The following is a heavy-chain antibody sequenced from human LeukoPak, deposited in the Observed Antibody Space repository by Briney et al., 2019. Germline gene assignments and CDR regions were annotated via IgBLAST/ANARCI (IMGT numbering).Heavy chain of an antibody. CDR2: ISNDGSDK. J-gene: IGHJ6*02. D-gene: IGHD6-19*01. V-gene: IGHV3-30*19. Sequence: GGSLRLSYAASGFSFITYGIHWVRQAPGKGLEWVALISNDGSDKYYADSVTGRFTISRDNSMNTLYLQMDSLTVEDTALYYCARAWRGWAYYYYGMDVWGQGATVTVSS. CDR3: ARAWRGWAYYYYGMDV. CDR1: GFSFITYG.